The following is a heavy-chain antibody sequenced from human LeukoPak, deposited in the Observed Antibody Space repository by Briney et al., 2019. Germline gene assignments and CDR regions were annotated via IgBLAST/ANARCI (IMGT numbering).Heavy chain of an antibody. J-gene: IGHJ4*02. CDR3: AREAYGSGSLKAEAFVDY. CDR1: GGSFSGYY. CDR2: INHSGST. Sequence: SETLSLTCAVYGGSFSGYYWSWIRQPPGEGLEWIGEINHSGSTNYNPSLKSRVTISVDTSKNQFSLKLSSVTAADTAVYYCAREAYGSGSLKAEAFVDYWGQGTLVTVSS. V-gene: IGHV4-34*01. D-gene: IGHD3-10*01.